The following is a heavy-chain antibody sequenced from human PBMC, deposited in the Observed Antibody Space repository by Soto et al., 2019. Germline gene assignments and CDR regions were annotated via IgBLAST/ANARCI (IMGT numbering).Heavy chain of an antibody. Sequence: PGGSLRLSCAASGFTFSSYAMSWVRRAPGKGLEWVSAISGSGGSTYYADSVKGRFTISRDNSKNTLYLQMNSLRAEDTAVYYCALRGSYDFWSGYYRGYYYGMDVWGQGTTVTVSS. CDR1: GFTFSSYA. CDR3: ALRGSYDFWSGYYRGYYYGMDV. CDR2: ISGSGGST. J-gene: IGHJ6*02. V-gene: IGHV3-23*01. D-gene: IGHD3-3*01.